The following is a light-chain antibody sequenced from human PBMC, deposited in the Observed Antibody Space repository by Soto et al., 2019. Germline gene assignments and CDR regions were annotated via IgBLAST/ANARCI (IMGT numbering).Light chain of an antibody. Sequence: EVVLTQSPATLSLSPGERATLSCRASQSVSSFLAWYQQKPGQAPRLLIYDASNRATGIPARFSGSGSGTDFTLTISSLEPEDFAGYYCQQRSYWPLTFGGGTKVEIK. J-gene: IGKJ4*01. CDR2: DAS. CDR3: QQRSYWPLT. V-gene: IGKV3-11*01. CDR1: QSVSSF.